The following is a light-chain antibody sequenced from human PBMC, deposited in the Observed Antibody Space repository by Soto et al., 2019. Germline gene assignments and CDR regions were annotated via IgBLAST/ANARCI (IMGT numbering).Light chain of an antibody. CDR1: SSNIGAGYD. CDR2: GNN. V-gene: IGLV1-40*01. J-gene: IGLJ1*01. Sequence: QSVLTQPPSVSGAPGQRVTISCTGSSSNIGAGYDVHWYQQLPGTAPKLLIYGNNNRPSGVPDRFSGSKSGTSASLAITGLQAEDEADYYCQSYDSSLGLGVFGTGTKLTVL. CDR3: QSYDSSLGLGV.